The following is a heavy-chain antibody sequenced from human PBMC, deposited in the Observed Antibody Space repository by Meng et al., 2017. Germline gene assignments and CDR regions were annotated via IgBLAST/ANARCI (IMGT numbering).Heavy chain of an antibody. CDR3: ARDIYYDSSGYYSYPPYYYGMDV. D-gene: IGHD3-22*01. CDR2: ISYDGSNK. Sequence: GESLKISCAASGFTFSSYAMHWVRQAPGKGLEWVAVISYDGSNKYYADSVKGRFTISRDNSKNTLYLQMNSLRAEDTAVYYCARDIYYDSSGYYSYPPYYYGMDVWGQGTTVTVS. J-gene: IGHJ6*02. CDR1: GFTFSSYA. V-gene: IGHV3-30*04.